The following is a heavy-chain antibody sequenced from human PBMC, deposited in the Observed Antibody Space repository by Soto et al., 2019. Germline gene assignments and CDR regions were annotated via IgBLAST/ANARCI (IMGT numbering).Heavy chain of an antibody. CDR3: AREAGSRQRAEV. J-gene: IGHJ4*02. V-gene: IGHV1-69*01. CDR1: GGTFSSYA. D-gene: IGHD6-13*01. CDR2: IIPIFGTA. Sequence: QVQLVQSGAEVKKPGSSVKVSCKASGGTFSSYAISWVRQAPGQGLEWMGGIIPIFGTANYAQKFQGSVTITGDESTRTADMELSSLRSEDTAVYYCAREAGSRQRAEVWGQGTLVTVSS.